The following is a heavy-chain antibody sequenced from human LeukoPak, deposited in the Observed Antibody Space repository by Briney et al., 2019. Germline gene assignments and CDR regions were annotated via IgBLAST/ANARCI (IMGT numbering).Heavy chain of an antibody. V-gene: IGHV3-23*01. D-gene: IGHD3-22*01. Sequence: GSLRLSCAASGFTFSNYVMSWVRQAPGKGLEWVSAISGSGGSTYYADSVKGRFTISRDNSKNTLYLQMNSLRAEDTAVYYCAKASYDSSGLYYFDYWGQGTLVTVSS. CDR3: AKASYDSSGLYYFDY. CDR2: ISGSGGST. CDR1: GFTFSNYV. J-gene: IGHJ4*02.